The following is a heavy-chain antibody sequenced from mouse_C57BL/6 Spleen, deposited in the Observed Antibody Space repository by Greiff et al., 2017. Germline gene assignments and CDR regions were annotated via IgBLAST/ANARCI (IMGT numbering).Heavy chain of an antibody. Sequence: EVKLVESEGGLVQPGSSMKLSCTASGFTFSDYYMAWVRQVPEKGLEWVANINYDGSSTYYLDSLKSRFIISRDNAKNILYLQMSSLKSEDTATYYCARVDWSFDYWGQGTTLTVSS. D-gene: IGHD4-1*01. CDR2: INYDGSST. V-gene: IGHV5-16*01. CDR3: ARVDWSFDY. J-gene: IGHJ2*01. CDR1: GFTFSDYY.